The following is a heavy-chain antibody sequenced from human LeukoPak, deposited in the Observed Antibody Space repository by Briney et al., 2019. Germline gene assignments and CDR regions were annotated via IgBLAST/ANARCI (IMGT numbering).Heavy chain of an antibody. D-gene: IGHD6-13*01. J-gene: IGHJ4*02. CDR1: GFTFSSYA. CDR2: ISSNGGST. Sequence: PGGSLRLSCAASGFTFSSYAMHWVRQAPGKGLEYVSAISSNGGSTYYANSVKGRFTISRDNSKNTLYLQMGSQRAEDMAVYYCARGGSSSWHNIDYWGQGTLVTVSS. CDR3: ARGGSSSWHNIDY. V-gene: IGHV3-64*01.